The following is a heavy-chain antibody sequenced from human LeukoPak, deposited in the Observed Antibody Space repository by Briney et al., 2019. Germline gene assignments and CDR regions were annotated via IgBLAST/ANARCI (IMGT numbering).Heavy chain of an antibody. CDR3: ATSTSGSSLASADY. V-gene: IGHV1-24*01. CDR2: FDPEDGET. D-gene: IGHD1-26*01. Sequence: ASVKVSCKASGYTFTGYYMHWVRQAPGKGLEWMGGFDPEDGETIYAQKFQGRVTVTEDTSTDTAYMELSSLRSEDTAVYYCATSTSGSSLASADYWGQGTLVTVSS. J-gene: IGHJ4*02. CDR1: GYTFTGYY.